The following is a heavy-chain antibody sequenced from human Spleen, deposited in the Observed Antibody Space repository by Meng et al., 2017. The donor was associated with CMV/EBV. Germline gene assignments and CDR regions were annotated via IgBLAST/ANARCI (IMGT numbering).Heavy chain of an antibody. CDR1: GGSVSSTSYY. D-gene: IGHD1-26*01. CDR2: IYYSETT. CDR3: ARAIVGASRCFDP. Sequence: SGGSVSSTSYYWTWIRQPPGKGLEWIGYIYYSETTNYNPSLKSRVTISVDTSKNQFSLKLSSATAADTAVYYCARAIVGASRCFDPWGQGTLVTVSS. V-gene: IGHV4-61*01. J-gene: IGHJ5*02.